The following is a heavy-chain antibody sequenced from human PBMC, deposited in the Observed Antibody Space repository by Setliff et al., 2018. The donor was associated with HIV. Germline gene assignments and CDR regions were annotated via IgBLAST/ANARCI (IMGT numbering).Heavy chain of an antibody. CDR1: GGSMSTYY. Sequence: SETLSLTCTVSGGSMSTYYWSWIRQPPGKGLEWIGYIYYSGSTNYNPSLTSRVTISADTSRNQFSLKLTSVTAADTAIYYCARGVNFDYWGQGTQVTVSS. J-gene: IGHJ4*02. V-gene: IGHV4-59*01. D-gene: IGHD3-3*01. CDR3: ARGVNFDY. CDR2: IYYSGST.